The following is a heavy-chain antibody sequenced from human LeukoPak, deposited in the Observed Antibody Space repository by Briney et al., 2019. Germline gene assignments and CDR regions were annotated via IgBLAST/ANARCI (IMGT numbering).Heavy chain of an antibody. D-gene: IGHD4-23*01. Sequence: SVKVSCKASGGTFSSHAISWVRQAPGQGLEWMGGIIPIFGTANYAQKFQGRVTITADESTSTAYMELSSLRSEDTAVYYCARATTVVTLDAFDIWGQGTMVTVSS. CDR2: IIPIFGTA. J-gene: IGHJ3*02. V-gene: IGHV1-69*13. CDR1: GGTFSSHA. CDR3: ARATTVVTLDAFDI.